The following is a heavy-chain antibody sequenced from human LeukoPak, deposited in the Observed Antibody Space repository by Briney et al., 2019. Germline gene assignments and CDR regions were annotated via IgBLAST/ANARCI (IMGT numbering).Heavy chain of an antibody. V-gene: IGHV1-69*05. CDR1: GGTFSSYA. CDR3: ARVGYYYDSSADEGCFDY. Sequence: SVKVSCKASGGTFSSYAISWVRQAPGQGLEWMGRIIPIFGTANYAQKFQGRVTITTDESTSTAYMELSSLRSEDTAVYYCARVGYYYDSSADEGCFDYWGQGTQVTVSS. J-gene: IGHJ4*02. D-gene: IGHD3-22*01. CDR2: IIPIFGTA.